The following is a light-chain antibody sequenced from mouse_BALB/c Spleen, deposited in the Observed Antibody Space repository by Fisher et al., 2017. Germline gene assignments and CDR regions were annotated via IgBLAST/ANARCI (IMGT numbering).Light chain of an antibody. J-gene: IGKJ4*01. CDR1: SSVSY. Sequence: IALTQTTAIMSASPGEKVTMTCSASSSVSYMYWYQQKPGSSPRLLIYDTSNLASGVPVRFSGSGSGTSYSLTIGRMEAEDAATYYCQQWSSYPPTFGSGTKLEIK. V-gene: IGKV4-55*01. CDR2: DTS. CDR3: QQWSSYPPT.